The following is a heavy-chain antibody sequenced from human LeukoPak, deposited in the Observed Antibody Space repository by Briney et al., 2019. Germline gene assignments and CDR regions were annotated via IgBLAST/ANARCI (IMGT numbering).Heavy chain of an antibody. CDR1: GGSFSGYY. CDR2: INHSGST. V-gene: IGHV4-34*01. J-gene: IGHJ4*02. D-gene: IGHD4/OR15-4a*01. Sequence: PSETLSLTCAVDGGSFSGYYWSWIRQPPGKGLEWIGEINHSGSTNYNPSLKSRVTISVDTSKNQFSLKLTSVTAADTAVYYCATRRQVLYHFVNWGQGVLVTVSS. CDR3: ATRRQVLYHFVN.